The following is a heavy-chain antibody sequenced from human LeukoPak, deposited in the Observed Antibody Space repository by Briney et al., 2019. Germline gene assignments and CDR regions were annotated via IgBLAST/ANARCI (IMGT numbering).Heavy chain of an antibody. CDR3: AKSNGYGLIDS. CDR2: INHSGST. V-gene: IGHV4-34*01. D-gene: IGHD3-10*01. CDR1: GGSFSGYY. Sequence: PSETLSLTCAVYGGSFSGYYWSWIRQPPGKGLEWIGEINHSGSTNYNPSLKSRVTISVDTSKNQFSLKLNSVTAADTAVYYCAKSNGYGLIDSGGQGTMVTVSS. J-gene: IGHJ3*01.